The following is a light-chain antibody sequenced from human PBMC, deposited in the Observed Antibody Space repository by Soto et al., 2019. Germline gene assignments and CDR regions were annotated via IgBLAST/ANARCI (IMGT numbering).Light chain of an antibody. V-gene: IGLV2-11*01. CDR2: DVS. J-gene: IGLJ2*01. CDR3: AAWDASLNGVV. CDR1: SSDVGGYNY. Sequence: QSALTQPRSVSGSPGQSVTISCTGTSSDVGGYNYVSWYQQHPGKAPKLMIYDVSKRPSGVPDRFSGSKSGTSASLAISGLQSEDEADYYCAAWDASLNGVVFGGGTKLTVL.